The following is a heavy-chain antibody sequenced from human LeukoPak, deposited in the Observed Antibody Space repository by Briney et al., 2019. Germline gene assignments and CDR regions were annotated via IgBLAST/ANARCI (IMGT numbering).Heavy chain of an antibody. J-gene: IGHJ4*02. D-gene: IGHD3-9*01. V-gene: IGHV3-48*02. CDR3: AREGEYYDILNGYYGFDY. CDR1: GFTFSSYS. CDR2: ISSSSSTI. Sequence: GGSLRLSCAASGFTFSSYSMNWVRQAPGKGLEWVSYISSSSSTIYYADSVKGRFTISRDNAKNSLYLQMNSLRDEDTAVYYCAREGEYYDILNGYYGFDYWGQGTLVTVSS.